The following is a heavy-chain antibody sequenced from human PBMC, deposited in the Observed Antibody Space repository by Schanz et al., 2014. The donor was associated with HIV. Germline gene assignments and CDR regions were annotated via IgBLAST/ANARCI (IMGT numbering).Heavy chain of an antibody. CDR3: ARDSLYPASYYYGLDV. CDR2: INSDGSST. Sequence: EVQLVESGGAFVQPGGSLRLSCVASGFTFSGYWMHWVRQAPGKGLVWVSRINSDGSSTTYADYVKGRFTISRDNAKNTLYLQMSSLRADDTAFYYCARDSLYPASYYYGLDVWGQGTTVTVSS. D-gene: IGHD2-8*01. V-gene: IGHV3-74*01. J-gene: IGHJ6*02. CDR1: GFTFSGYW.